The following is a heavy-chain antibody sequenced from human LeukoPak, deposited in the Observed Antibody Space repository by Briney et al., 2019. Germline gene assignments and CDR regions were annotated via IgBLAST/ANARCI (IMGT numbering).Heavy chain of an antibody. D-gene: IGHD2-2*01. J-gene: IGHJ6*02. Sequence: ASVKVSCKASGYTFTGYYLQWVRQAPGQGLEWMGWINPNSGGTEYAQRFQGRVTMTRDKSISTAYMELSRLRSDDTAVYYCASDHCSANSCYADYYNGVDVWGQGTTVTVSS. CDR2: INPNSGGT. V-gene: IGHV1-2*02. CDR3: ASDHCSANSCYADYYNGVDV. CDR1: GYTFTGYY.